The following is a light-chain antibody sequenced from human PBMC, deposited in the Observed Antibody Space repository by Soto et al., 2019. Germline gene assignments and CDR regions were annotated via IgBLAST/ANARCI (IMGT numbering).Light chain of an antibody. CDR2: DAS. CDR1: QSVSSY. J-gene: IGKJ4*01. V-gene: IGKV3-11*01. CDR3: QQRSNWPPT. Sequence: EIVLTQSPATLSLSPGERATLSCRASQSVSSYLAWYQHKPGQPPRLLIYDASNRATGIPARFSGSGSGTEFTLTISSLEPEDFAVYYCQQRSNWPPTFGGGTKVEIK.